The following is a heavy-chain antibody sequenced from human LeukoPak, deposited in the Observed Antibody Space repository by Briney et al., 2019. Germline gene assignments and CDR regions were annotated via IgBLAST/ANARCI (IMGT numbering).Heavy chain of an antibody. CDR2: ISSSGSTI. V-gene: IGHV3-11*01. CDR1: GFTFSDYY. Sequence: GGSLRLSCAASGFTFSDYYMSWIRQAPGKGLEWVSYISSSGSTIYYADSVKGRFTISRDNAKNSLYLQMNSLRAEDTAVYYCVRTGPIYGNQDHADVWGQGTTVTVSS. CDR3: VRTGPIYGNQDHADV. D-gene: IGHD1-26*01. J-gene: IGHJ6*02.